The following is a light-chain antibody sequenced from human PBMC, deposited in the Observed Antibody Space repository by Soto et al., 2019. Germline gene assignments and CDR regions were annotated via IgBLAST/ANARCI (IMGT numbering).Light chain of an antibody. CDR1: QSVSSSY. Sequence: EIVLTQSPGTLSLSPGERATLSCRASQSVSSSYLAWYQQKPGQAPRLLIYGASSRATGTPDRFSGSGSGPDFTLTISRLEPEDFAVYYCQQYGSSLSITFGQGTRLEIK. CDR2: GAS. CDR3: QQYGSSLSIT. J-gene: IGKJ5*01. V-gene: IGKV3-20*01.